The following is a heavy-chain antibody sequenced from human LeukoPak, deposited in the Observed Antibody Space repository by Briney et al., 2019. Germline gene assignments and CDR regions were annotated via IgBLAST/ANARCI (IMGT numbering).Heavy chain of an antibody. CDR2: IYTSGST. CDR3: ARGPTIFGVVTSFDY. Sequence: SQTLSLTCTVSGGSISSGSYYWSWIRQPAGKGLEWIGRIYTSGSTNYNPSLKSRVTISVDTSKNQFSLKLSSVTAADTAVYYCARGPTIFGVVTSFDYWGQGTLVTVSS. D-gene: IGHD3-3*01. J-gene: IGHJ4*02. V-gene: IGHV4-61*02. CDR1: GGSISSGSYY.